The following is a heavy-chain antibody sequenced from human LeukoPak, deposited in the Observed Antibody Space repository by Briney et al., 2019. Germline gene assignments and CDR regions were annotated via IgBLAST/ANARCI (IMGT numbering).Heavy chain of an antibody. CDR1: GGSFSGYY. V-gene: IGHV4-34*01. Sequence: SETLSLTCEVYGGSFSGYYWSWIRQPPGKGLEWIGEINHSGSTNYNPSLKSRVTISVDTSKNQFSLKLSSVTAADTAVYYCARGRLLRLRFLEWLSVHFDYWGQGTLVTVSS. J-gene: IGHJ4*02. D-gene: IGHD3-3*01. CDR2: INHSGST. CDR3: ARGRLLRLRFLEWLSVHFDY.